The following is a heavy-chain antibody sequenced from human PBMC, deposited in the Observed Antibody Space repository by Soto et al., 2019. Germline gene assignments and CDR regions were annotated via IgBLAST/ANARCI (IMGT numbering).Heavy chain of an antibody. CDR2: ISSSSSYT. J-gene: IGHJ4*02. CDR3: ARDRVLYSGSYFDY. CDR1: GFTFSDYY. V-gene: IGHV3-11*05. Sequence: QVQLVESGGGLVKPGGSLRLSCAASGFTFSDYYMSWIRQAPGKGLEWVSYISSSSSYTNYADSVKGRFTISRDNAKNSLYLQMNSLRAEDTAVYCCARDRVLYSGSYFDYWGQGTLVTVSS. D-gene: IGHD1-26*01.